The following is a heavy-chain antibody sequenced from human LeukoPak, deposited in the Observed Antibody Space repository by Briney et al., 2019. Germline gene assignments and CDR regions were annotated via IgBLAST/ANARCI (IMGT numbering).Heavy chain of an antibody. J-gene: IGHJ4*02. CDR3: ARSSRIRHARLNRYYFDY. Sequence: SVTLSCKASGGTFSSYAISWVRQAPGQGLGWMGRIIPIFGITNYAQKFQGRVTITADKSTSRDYMELSSLRSEDTAVYYCARSSRIRHARLNRYYFDYWGQGTLVTVSS. D-gene: IGHD3-10*01. V-gene: IGHV1-69*04. CDR2: IIPIFGIT. CDR1: GGTFSSYA.